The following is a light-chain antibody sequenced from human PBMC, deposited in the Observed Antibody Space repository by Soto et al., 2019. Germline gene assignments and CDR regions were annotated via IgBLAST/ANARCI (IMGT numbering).Light chain of an antibody. CDR3: YQRNK. CDR1: QFLSSY. V-gene: IGKV3-11*01. Sequence: VLTQSPATLSLAPGERATLSCRASQFLSSYLAWYQQKPGQPPRLLIYDTSNSATGIPARFSGSRSGTDFTLSGSSLEHEDFDVYFFYQRNKFGQGTRLEIK. CDR2: DTS. J-gene: IGKJ5*01.